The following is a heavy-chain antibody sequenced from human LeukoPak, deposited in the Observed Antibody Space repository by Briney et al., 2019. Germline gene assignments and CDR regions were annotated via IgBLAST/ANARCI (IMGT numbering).Heavy chain of an antibody. CDR3: ARGGNTYLLPFDY. D-gene: IGHD1/OR15-1a*01. CDR2: ISSSGSTI. J-gene: IGHJ4*02. V-gene: IGHV3-48*03. Sequence: GGSLRLSCAASGFTFSSYEMNWVRQAPGKWLEWVSYISSSGSTIYYADSVKGRFTISRDNAKNSLYLQMNSLRAEDTAVYYCARGGNTYLLPFDYWGQGTLVTVSS. CDR1: GFTFSSYE.